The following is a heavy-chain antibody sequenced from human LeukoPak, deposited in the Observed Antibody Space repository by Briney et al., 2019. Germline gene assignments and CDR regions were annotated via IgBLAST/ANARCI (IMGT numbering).Heavy chain of an antibody. D-gene: IGHD3-10*01. Sequence: ASVKVSCKASGYTFISYDINWVRQATGQGLEWMGWMNPNSGNTGYAQKFQGRVTMTRNTSISTAYMELSSLRSEDTAVYYCAREFVTMVRGANLDDAFDIWGQGTMVTVSS. CDR1: GYTFISYD. CDR2: MNPNSGNT. J-gene: IGHJ3*02. V-gene: IGHV1-8*01. CDR3: AREFVTMVRGANLDDAFDI.